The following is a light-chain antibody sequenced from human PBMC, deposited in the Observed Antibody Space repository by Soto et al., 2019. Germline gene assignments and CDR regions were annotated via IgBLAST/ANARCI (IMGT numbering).Light chain of an antibody. V-gene: IGLV2-14*03. CDR1: SRDVGGYNY. Sequence: QSVLTQPASVSGPPGQSITISCTGTSRDVGGYNYVSWYQHHPGKAPKLIIFDVSNRPSGVSNPFSGSKSGNTASLTISGLQPEDEADYYCSSYTTSNTRQIVFGTGTKVTVL. CDR2: DVS. J-gene: IGLJ1*01. CDR3: SSYTTSNTRQIV.